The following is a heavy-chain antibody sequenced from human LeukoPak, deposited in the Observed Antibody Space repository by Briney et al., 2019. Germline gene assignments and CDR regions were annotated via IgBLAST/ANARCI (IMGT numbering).Heavy chain of an antibody. CDR2: ISWNSGSI. D-gene: IGHD3-10*01. J-gene: IGHJ5*02. CDR1: GFTFDDYA. Sequence: SLRLSCAASGFTFDDYAMHWVRRAPGKGLEWVSGISWNSGSIGYADSVKGRFTISRDNAKNSLYLQMNSLRAEDTALYYCAKKGTGFGEWSWFDPWGQGTLVTVSS. CDR3: AKKGTGFGEWSWFDP. V-gene: IGHV3-9*01.